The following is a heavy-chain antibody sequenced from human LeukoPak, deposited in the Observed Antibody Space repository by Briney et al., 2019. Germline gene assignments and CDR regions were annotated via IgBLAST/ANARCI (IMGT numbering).Heavy chain of an antibody. CDR2: ISGSGGST. Sequence: PGGSLRLSCAASGFTFSSYAMSWVRQAPGKGLEWVSAISGSGGSTYYADSVKGRFTISRDNSKNTLYLQMNSLRAEDTAVYYCAKDSQSGYGYYYYYMDVWGKGTTVTVSS. CDR1: GFTFSSYA. CDR3: AKDSQSGYGYYYYYMDV. D-gene: IGHD5-12*01. J-gene: IGHJ6*03. V-gene: IGHV3-23*01.